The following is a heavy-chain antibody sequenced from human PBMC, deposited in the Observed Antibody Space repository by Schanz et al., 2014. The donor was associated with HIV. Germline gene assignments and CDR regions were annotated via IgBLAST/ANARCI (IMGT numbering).Heavy chain of an antibody. CDR2: IWYDGSNK. Sequence: QVQLVESGGGVVQPGRSLRLSCAASGFTFRKSGMQWVRQAPGKGLEWVAVIWYDGSNKYYTDSVKGRFTISRDNSNNTLYLQMNSLRAEDTAVYYCAKIISGSPYYYYGLDVWGLGTTVTVSS. V-gene: IGHV3-33*06. CDR1: GFTFRKSG. CDR3: AKIISGSPYYYYGLDV. J-gene: IGHJ6*02. D-gene: IGHD1-26*01.